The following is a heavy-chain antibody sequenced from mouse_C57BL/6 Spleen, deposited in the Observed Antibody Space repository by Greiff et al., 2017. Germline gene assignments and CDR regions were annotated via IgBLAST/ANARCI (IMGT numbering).Heavy chain of an antibody. CDR3: ARSYDSSLYYFGY. CDR1: GYAFSSSW. J-gene: IGHJ2*01. V-gene: IGHV1-82*01. Sequence: QVQLMQSGPELVKPGASVKISCKASGYAFSSSWMNWVKQRPGKGLEWIGRIYPGDGDTNYNGKFKGKATLTADKSSSTAYMQLSSLTSEDSAVYFCARSYDSSLYYFGYWGQGTTLTVSS. CDR2: IYPGDGDT. D-gene: IGHD1-1*01.